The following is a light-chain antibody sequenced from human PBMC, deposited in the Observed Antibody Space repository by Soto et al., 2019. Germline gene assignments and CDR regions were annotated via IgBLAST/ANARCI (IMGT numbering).Light chain of an antibody. CDR1: SSDVGAYNY. V-gene: IGLV2-14*03. Sequence: QSALTQPASVSGSPGQSITISCAGTSSDVGAYNYVSWYQHHPGKAPKLMIYDVNNRPSGDSNCFSGSKSGNTASLTISVLQVEDEAYYYCSSWTSGATYLFGSGTKVTVL. CDR2: DVN. CDR3: SSWTSGATYL. J-gene: IGLJ1*01.